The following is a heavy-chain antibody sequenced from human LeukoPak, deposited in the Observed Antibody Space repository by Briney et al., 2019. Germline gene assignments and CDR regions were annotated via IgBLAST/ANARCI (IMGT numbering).Heavy chain of an antibody. J-gene: IGHJ3*02. D-gene: IGHD3-10*01. CDR3: ARGLNSGTYYKAPFDI. CDR2: INPYTGDT. CDR1: GYTFTDYF. Sequence: ASVKVSCKASGYTFTDYFMHWVRQAPGQGLEWMGWINPYTGDTNYAQKFQGRVTMTRDTSISTAYMELSRLISDDTAIYYCARGLNSGTYYKAPFDIWGQGSMVTVSS. V-gene: IGHV1-2*02.